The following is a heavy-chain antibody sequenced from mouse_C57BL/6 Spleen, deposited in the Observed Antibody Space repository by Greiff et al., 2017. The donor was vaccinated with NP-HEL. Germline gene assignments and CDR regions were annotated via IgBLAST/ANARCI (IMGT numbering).Heavy chain of an antibody. CDR1: GYTFTGYW. Sequence: QVQLQQSGAELMKPGASVKLSCKATGYTFTGYWIEWVKQRPGHGLEWIGEILPGSGSTNYTEKFKGKATFTADTSSNTAYMQLSSLTTEDSAIYYCATLLGALDYWGQGTSVTVSS. CDR3: ATLLGALDY. CDR2: ILPGSGST. V-gene: IGHV1-9*01. J-gene: IGHJ4*01.